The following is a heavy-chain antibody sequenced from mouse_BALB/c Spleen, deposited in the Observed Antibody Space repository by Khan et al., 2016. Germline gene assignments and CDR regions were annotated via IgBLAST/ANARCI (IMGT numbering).Heavy chain of an antibody. CDR2: IYPGSGST. CDR1: GYNFTSYW. J-gene: IGHJ1*01. V-gene: IGHV1-55*01. CDR3: ARAALSYGSSYWYFDV. Sequence: QVQLQQPGAELVKPGTSVKLSCKASGYNFTSYWINWVKLRPGQGLEWIGDIYPGSGSTNYNEKFKSKATLTVDTSSSTAYMQLSSLASEDSALYDCARAALSYGSSYWYFDVWGAGTTVTVSS. D-gene: IGHD1-1*01.